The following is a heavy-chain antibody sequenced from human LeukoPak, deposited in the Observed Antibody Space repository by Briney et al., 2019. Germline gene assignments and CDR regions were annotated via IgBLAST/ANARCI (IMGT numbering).Heavy chain of an antibody. CDR1: GGSISSYY. D-gene: IGHD4-17*01. CDR2: IYYSGST. CDR3: ASSTVTTFLLGY. J-gene: IGHJ4*02. Sequence: PSETLSLTCTVSGGSISSYYWSWIRQPPGKGLEWIGYIYYSGSTNYNPSLKSRVTISVDMSKNQFSLKLSSVTAADTAVYYCASSTVTTFLLGYWGQGTLVTVSS. V-gene: IGHV4-59*01.